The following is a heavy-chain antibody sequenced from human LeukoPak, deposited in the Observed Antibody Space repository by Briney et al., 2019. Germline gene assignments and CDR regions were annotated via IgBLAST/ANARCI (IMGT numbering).Heavy chain of an antibody. CDR2: INPSSGAT. J-gene: IGHJ4*02. CDR3: ARPGITTIPNFDY. D-gene: IGHD5-12*01. V-gene: IGHV1-2*02. CDR1: GYTFSGYY. Sequence: ASVKVSCKASGYTFSGYYIHWVRQAPGQGLEWMGWINPSSGATNNAQKFQGRVTVNRDRSISTVYMDLNKLRSDDTAVYYCARPGITTIPNFDYWGQGSLVTVSS.